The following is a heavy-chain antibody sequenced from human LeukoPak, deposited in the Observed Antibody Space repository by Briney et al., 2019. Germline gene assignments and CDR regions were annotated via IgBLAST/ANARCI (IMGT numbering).Heavy chain of an antibody. D-gene: IGHD3-3*01. CDR3: ARDAYDFWSGDYYFDY. J-gene: IGHJ4*02. CDR1: GFTVSSNE. CDR2: IKEDGSEK. Sequence: GGSLRLSCAASGFTVSSNEMSWVRQAPGKGLEWVANIKEDGSEKYYVDSVEGRFTISRDNAKNSLYLQMNSLRAEDTAVYYCARDAYDFWSGDYYFDYWGQGTLVTVSS. V-gene: IGHV3-7*01.